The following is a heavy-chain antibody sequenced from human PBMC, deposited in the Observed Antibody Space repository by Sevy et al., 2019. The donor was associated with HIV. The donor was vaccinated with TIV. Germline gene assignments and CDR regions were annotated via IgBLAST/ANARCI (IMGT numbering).Heavy chain of an antibody. CDR1: GFTVSSNY. D-gene: IGHD6-6*01. V-gene: IGHV3-53*01. J-gene: IGHJ4*02. CDR2: INIGGST. Sequence: GGSLRLSCAASGFTVSSNYMSWVRQAPGKGLEWVSVINIGGSTYYADSVKGRFTISRDNSKNTLYLQMNSLRAEDTAVYYCARDAGDSSSSAFDYWGQGTLVTVSS. CDR3: ARDAGDSSSSAFDY.